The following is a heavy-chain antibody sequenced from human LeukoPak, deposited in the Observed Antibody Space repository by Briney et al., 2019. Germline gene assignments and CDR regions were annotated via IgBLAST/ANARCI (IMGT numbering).Heavy chain of an antibody. CDR3: ARLRKQLAHFDY. CDR1: GYSISSGYY. CDR2: IYHSGST. J-gene: IGHJ4*02. D-gene: IGHD6-6*01. V-gene: IGHV4-38-2*01. Sequence: SETLSLTCAVSGYSISSGYYWGWIRQPPGKGLEWFGSIYHSGSTYYNPSLKSRVTISVDTSKNQFSLKLSSVTAADTAVYYCARLRKQLAHFDYWGQGTPVTVSS.